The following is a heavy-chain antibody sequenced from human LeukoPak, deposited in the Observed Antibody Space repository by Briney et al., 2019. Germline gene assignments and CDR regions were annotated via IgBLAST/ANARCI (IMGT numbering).Heavy chain of an antibody. D-gene: IGHD6-13*01. CDR3: ARHSRGSDSSSWYGSSYYYYMDV. V-gene: IGHV5-51*01. J-gene: IGHJ6*03. CDR2: IYPGDSDT. Sequence: GESLKISCKGSGYSFTSYWVGWVRQMPGKGLEWMGIIYPGDSDTRYSPSFQGQVTISADKSISTAYLQWSSLKASDTAMYYCARHSRGSDSSSWYGSSYYYYMDVWGKGTTVTVSS. CDR1: GYSFTSYW.